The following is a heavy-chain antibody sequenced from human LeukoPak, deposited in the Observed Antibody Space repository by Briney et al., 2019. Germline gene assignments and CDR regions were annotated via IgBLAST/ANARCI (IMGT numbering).Heavy chain of an antibody. J-gene: IGHJ4*02. V-gene: IGHV4-30-2*01. Sequence: SQTLSLTCAVSGGSISSGGYSWSWIRQPPGKGLEWIGYIYHSGSTYYNPSLKSRVTISVDRSKNQFSLKLSSVTAADTAVYYCARGHGSDTAMVGGDYWGQGTLVTVSS. D-gene: IGHD5-18*01. CDR1: GGSISSGGYS. CDR3: ARGHGSDTAMVGGDY. CDR2: IYHSGST.